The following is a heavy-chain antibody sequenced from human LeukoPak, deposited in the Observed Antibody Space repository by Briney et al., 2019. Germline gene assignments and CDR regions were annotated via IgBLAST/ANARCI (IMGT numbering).Heavy chain of an antibody. V-gene: IGHV3-30*02. CDR1: GFTFSTYG. CDR2: IGHDGTKI. CDR3: AKDHVTWGNRYFDP. J-gene: IGHJ4*02. D-gene: IGHD3-16*01. Sequence: GRSLRLSCAASGFTFSTYGMHWVRQAPGKGLEWVAFIGHDGTKIYYADSVQGGFTISRDNSKNTLYLEMNSLSGEDTALYYCAKDHVTWGNRYFDPWGQGTLGTVSS.